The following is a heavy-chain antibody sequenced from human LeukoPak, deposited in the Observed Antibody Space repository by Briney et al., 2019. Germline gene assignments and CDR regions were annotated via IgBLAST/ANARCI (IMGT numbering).Heavy chain of an antibody. CDR2: IKQDGSQK. Sequence: PGGSLRLSCAASGFTFSSYWMSWVRQAPGKGLEWVANIKQDGSQKYYVDSVKGRFTISRDNAKNSLYLQMNSLRAEDTAVYYCAKELPDTAFFTVDYWGQGTLVTVSS. D-gene: IGHD5-18*01. V-gene: IGHV3-7*03. J-gene: IGHJ4*02. CDR1: GFTFSSYW. CDR3: AKELPDTAFFTVDY.